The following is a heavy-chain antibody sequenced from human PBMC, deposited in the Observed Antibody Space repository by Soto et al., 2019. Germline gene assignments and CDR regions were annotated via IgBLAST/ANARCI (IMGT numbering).Heavy chain of an antibody. CDR1: GFTFSSYA. CDR2: ISGSGGST. CDR3: AKANCSGGSCYSGAFDY. Sequence: GGSLRLSCAASGFTFSSYAMSWVRQAPGKGLEWVSAISGSGGSTYYADSVKGRFTISRDNSKNTLYLQMNSLRAEDTAVYYCAKANCSGGSCYSGAFDYWGQGTLVTVSS. J-gene: IGHJ4*02. D-gene: IGHD2-15*01. V-gene: IGHV3-23*01.